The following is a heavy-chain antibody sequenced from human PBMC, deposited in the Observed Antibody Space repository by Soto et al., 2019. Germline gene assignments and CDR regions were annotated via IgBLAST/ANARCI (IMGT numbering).Heavy chain of an antibody. D-gene: IGHD3-3*01. CDR3: ARDDQEFWSGYFGY. CDR2: ISSSSSYI. V-gene: IGHV3-21*01. CDR1: GFTFSSYS. Sequence: GGSLRLSCAASGFTFSSYSMNWVRQAPGKGLEWVSSISSSSSYIYYADSVKGRFTISRDNAKNSLYLQMNSLRAEDTAVYYCARDDQEFWSGYFGYWGQGTLVTVSS. J-gene: IGHJ4*02.